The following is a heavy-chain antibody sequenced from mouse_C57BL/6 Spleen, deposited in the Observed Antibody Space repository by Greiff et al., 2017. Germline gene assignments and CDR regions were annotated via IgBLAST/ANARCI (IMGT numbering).Heavy chain of an antibody. D-gene: IGHD2-4*01. CDR2: IDPSDSYT. J-gene: IGHJ4*01. CDR3: ARRGYDYDEDYYAMDY. V-gene: IGHV1-59*01. CDR1: GYTFTSYW. Sequence: VQLQQPGAELVRPGTSVKLSCKASGYTFTSYWMHWVKQRPGQGLEWIGVIDPSDSYTKYNQKFKGKATLTVDTSSSTAYMQLSSLTSEDSAVYYCARRGYDYDEDYYAMDYWGQGTSVTVSS.